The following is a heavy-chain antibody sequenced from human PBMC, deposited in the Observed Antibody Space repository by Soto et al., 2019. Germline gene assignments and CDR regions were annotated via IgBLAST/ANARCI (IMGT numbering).Heavy chain of an antibody. V-gene: IGHV4-59*08. CDR3: ASGPPTYYYDSSGYYYVGTWFDP. CDR2: MHYSGTT. D-gene: IGHD3-22*01. CDR1: GASISSYY. J-gene: IGHJ5*02. Sequence: SETLSLTCTVSGASISSYYWNWIRQPPGKGLEWIGNMHYSGTTNYNPSLKSRVTISVDTSKNQFSLKLSSVTAADTAVYYCASGPPTYYYDSSGYYYVGTWFDPWGQGTLVTVSS.